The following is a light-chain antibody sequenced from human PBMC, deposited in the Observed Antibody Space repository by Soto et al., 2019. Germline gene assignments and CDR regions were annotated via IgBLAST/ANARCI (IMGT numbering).Light chain of an antibody. Sequence: DIQMTQSPSTLSASVGDRVTITCWASQSISSWLAWYQQKPGKAPKILIYDASSLQSGVPSRFSGSGSGTEFTLTISSLQPDDFATYYGQQYNSYWTFGQGTKVEIK. CDR1: QSISSW. CDR2: DAS. V-gene: IGKV1-5*01. J-gene: IGKJ1*01. CDR3: QQYNSYWT.